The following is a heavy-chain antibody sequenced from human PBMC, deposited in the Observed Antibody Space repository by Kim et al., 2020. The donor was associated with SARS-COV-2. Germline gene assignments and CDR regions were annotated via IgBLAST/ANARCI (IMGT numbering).Heavy chain of an antibody. J-gene: IGHJ4*02. Sequence: EKYYVASVKGRFTISRDNATNSLHLQMNSLRAEDTAVYYCATADWGSVDDWGQGTLLTVSP. CDR3: ATADWGSVDD. CDR2: EK. V-gene: IGHV3-7*03. D-gene: IGHD7-27*01.